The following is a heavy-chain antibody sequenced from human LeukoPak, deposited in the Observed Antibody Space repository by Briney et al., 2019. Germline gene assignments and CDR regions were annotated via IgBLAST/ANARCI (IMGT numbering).Heavy chain of an antibody. V-gene: IGHV3-66*01. J-gene: IGHJ4*02. CDR2: IYSGGSS. CDR1: GFTVSSNY. CDR3: ASIFDY. Sequence: EGSLRLSCGASGFTVSSNYMSWVRQAPGKGLEWVSVIYSGGSSYYADSVKGRFTISSDNSKNTLYLQMNSLRDEDTAVYYCASIFDYWGQGTLVTVSS.